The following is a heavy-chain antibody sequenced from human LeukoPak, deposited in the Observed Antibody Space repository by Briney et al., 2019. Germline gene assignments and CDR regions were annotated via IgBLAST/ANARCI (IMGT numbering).Heavy chain of an antibody. CDR2: INHSGST. Sequence: SETLSLTCAVYGGSFSGYYWSWIRQPPGKGLEWIGEINHSGSTNYNPSLKSRVTISVDTSKNQFSLKLRSVTAADTAVYYCARGAARPYYYYYYGMDVWGQGTTVTVSS. CDR1: GGSFSGYY. J-gene: IGHJ6*02. V-gene: IGHV4-34*01. D-gene: IGHD6-6*01. CDR3: ARGAARPYYYYYYGMDV.